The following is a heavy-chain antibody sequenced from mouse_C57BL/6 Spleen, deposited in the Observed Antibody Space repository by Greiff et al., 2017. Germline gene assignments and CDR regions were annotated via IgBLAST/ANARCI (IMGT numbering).Heavy chain of an antibody. CDR2: IYPGSGST. D-gene: IGHD3-2*02. V-gene: IGHV1-55*01. J-gene: IGHJ3*01. CDR1: GYTFTSYW. CDR3: ARSGSSGYVFAY. Sequence: QVQLQQPGAELVKPGASVKMSCKASGYTFTSYWITWVKQRPGQGLEWIGDIYPGSGSTNYNEKFKSKATLTVDTSSSTAYMQLSSLTSEASAVYYCARSGSSGYVFAYWGQGTLVTVSA.